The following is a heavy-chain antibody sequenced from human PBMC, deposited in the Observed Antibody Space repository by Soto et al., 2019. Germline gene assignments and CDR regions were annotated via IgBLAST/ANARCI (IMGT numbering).Heavy chain of an antibody. CDR3: AKERSSGWSLDY. V-gene: IGHV3-23*01. CDR1: GFTFSTYA. J-gene: IGHJ4*02. Sequence: EVQLLESGGGLVQPGGSLRLSCAASGFTFSTYAMNWVRQAPGKGLEWVSVISGSGDSTYYADSVKGRFTVSRDNSKNTLYLHMNSLRAEDTAVFYCAKERSSGWSLDYWGQGTLVTVSS. D-gene: IGHD6-19*01. CDR2: ISGSGDST.